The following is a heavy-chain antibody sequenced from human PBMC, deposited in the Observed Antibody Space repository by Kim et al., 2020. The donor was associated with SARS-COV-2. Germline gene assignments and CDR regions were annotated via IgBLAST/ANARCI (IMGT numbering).Heavy chain of an antibody. D-gene: IGHD6-13*01. CDR1: GYTFTSYG. J-gene: IGHJ6*02. Sequence: ASVKVSCKASGYTFTSYGISWVRQAPGQGLEWMGWISAYNGNTNYAQKLQGRVTMTTDTSTSTAYMELRSLRSDDTAVYYCARDESPPAAVSYYYGMDVWGQGTTVTVSS. CDR2: ISAYNGNT. V-gene: IGHV1-18*01. CDR3: ARDESPPAAVSYYYGMDV.